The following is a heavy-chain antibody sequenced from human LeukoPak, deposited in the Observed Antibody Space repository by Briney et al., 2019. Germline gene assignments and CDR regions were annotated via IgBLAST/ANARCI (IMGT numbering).Heavy chain of an antibody. CDR2: VSGSGATT. CDR3: ARDAGRCPTSPADS. CDR1: GFTFSNYA. Sequence: GGSLRLSCAASGFTFSNYAMRWVRQDPGKGLAWVSTVSGSGATTYYADSVKGRFTISRDNSKNTLYLQMSSLRVDDTAVYYFARDAGRCPTSPADSWGQGSLVTVSS. V-gene: IGHV3-23*01. D-gene: IGHD2-2*01. J-gene: IGHJ4*02.